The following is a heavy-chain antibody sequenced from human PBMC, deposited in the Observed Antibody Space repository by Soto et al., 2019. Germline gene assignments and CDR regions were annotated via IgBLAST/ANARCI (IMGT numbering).Heavy chain of an antibody. CDR2: IYYSGST. V-gene: IGHV4-59*01. J-gene: IGHJ5*01. CDR3: ARNHRYNSGWYES. Sequence: PSETLSLTCSVSGGSIGSYYWSWIRQPPGKGLEWIGYIYYSGSTNYNPSLKSRVTISVDTSKSQFSLNLSSVTAADTAVYYCARNHRYNSGWYESRGPGIWVT. CDR1: GGSIGSYY. D-gene: IGHD6-19*01.